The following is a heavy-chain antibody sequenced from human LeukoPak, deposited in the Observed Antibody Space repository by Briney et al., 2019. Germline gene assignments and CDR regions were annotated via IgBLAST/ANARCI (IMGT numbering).Heavy chain of an antibody. J-gene: IGHJ4*02. Sequence: GGSLRLSCAASGFTFSSYGMHWVRQAPGKGLEWVAVISYDGSNKYYADSVKGRFTISRDNSKNTLYLQMNSLRAEDTAVYYCAQNSATVTTLFDYWGQGTLVTVSS. CDR2: ISYDGSNK. CDR1: GFTFSSYG. CDR3: AQNSATVTTLFDY. D-gene: IGHD4-17*01. V-gene: IGHV3-30*18.